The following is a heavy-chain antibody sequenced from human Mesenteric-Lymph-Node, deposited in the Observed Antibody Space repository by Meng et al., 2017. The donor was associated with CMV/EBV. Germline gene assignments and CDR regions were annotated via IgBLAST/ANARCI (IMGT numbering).Heavy chain of an antibody. CDR3: ARDVGKELPGDY. J-gene: IGHJ4*02. CDR2: ISAYNGNT. CDR1: GYTFTSYG. Sequence: SCKASGYTFTSYGVSWVRQAPGQGLEWMGWISAYNGNTNYAQKLQGRVTMTTDTSTSTAYMELRSLRSDDTAVYYCARDVGKELPGDYWGQGTLVTVSS. V-gene: IGHV1-18*01. D-gene: IGHD1-26*01.